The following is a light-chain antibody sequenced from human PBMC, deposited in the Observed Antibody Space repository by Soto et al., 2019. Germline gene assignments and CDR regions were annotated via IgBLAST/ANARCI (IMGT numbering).Light chain of an antibody. CDR3: QQYEDLPLT. Sequence: DVQLTQSPSTLPASVGDRVAITCQATQNIFNYLNWFQQRPGKTPQLLISDASHLEPGVPSRFSGQRSGTDFTLIISDLQLEDFATYFCQQYEDLPLTFGGGTRVEV. CDR2: DAS. J-gene: IGKJ4*01. V-gene: IGKV1-33*01. CDR1: QNIFNY.